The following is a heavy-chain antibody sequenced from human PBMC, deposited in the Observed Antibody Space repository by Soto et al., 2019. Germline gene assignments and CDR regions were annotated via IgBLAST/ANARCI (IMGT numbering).Heavy chain of an antibody. CDR2: ISGSGGGT. CDR1: GFTFSSYA. J-gene: IGHJ6*02. D-gene: IGHD3-10*01. V-gene: IGHV3-23*01. Sequence: GGSLRLSCAASGFTFSSYAMSWVRQAPGKGLEWVSFISGSGGGTYYADSVKGRFTISRDNSKNTLYLQMNSLRAEDTAVYYCAKGVGGKYYYYGMDVWGQGTTVTVSS. CDR3: AKGVGGKYYYYGMDV.